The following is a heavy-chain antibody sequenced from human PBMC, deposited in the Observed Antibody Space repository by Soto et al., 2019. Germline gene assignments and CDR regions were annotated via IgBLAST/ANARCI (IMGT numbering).Heavy chain of an antibody. CDR3: ARDQELRYFDWLLYYYYGMDV. CDR1: GYTFTSYY. Sequence: ASVKVSCKASGYTFTSYYMHWVRQAPGQGLEWMGIINPSGGSTSYAQKFQGRVTMTRDTSTSTVYMELSSLRSEDTAVYYCARDQELRYFDWLLYYYYGMDVWGQGTTVTAP. D-gene: IGHD3-9*01. J-gene: IGHJ6*02. CDR2: INPSGGST. V-gene: IGHV1-46*01.